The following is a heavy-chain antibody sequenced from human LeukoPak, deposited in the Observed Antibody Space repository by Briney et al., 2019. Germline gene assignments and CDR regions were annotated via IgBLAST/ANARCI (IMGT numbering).Heavy chain of an antibody. CDR2: INPNSGGT. D-gene: IGHD2-15*01. J-gene: IGHJ3*02. V-gene: IGHV1-2*04. CDR3: AIFSGYCSGGSCYPNAFDI. CDR1: GYTFTGYC. Sequence: ASVKVSCKASGYTFTGYCMHWVRQAPGQGLEWMGWINPNSGGTNYAQKFQGWVTMTRDTSISTAYMELSRLRSDDTAVYYCAIFSGYCSGGSCYPNAFDIWGQGTMVTVSS.